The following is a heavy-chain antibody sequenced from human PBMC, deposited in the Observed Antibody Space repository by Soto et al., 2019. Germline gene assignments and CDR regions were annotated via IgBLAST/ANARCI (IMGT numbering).Heavy chain of an antibody. Sequence: SVKVYCKASGGTFSSYVISWLRKAPGQGLEWMGGIIPIFGTANYAQKFQGRVTITADESTSTAYMELSSLRSEDTAVYYCARAEYSSSSAPALWGQGTLVTVSS. CDR3: ARAEYSSSSAPAL. CDR1: GGTFSSYV. J-gene: IGHJ4*02. CDR2: IIPIFGTA. V-gene: IGHV1-69*01. D-gene: IGHD6-6*01.